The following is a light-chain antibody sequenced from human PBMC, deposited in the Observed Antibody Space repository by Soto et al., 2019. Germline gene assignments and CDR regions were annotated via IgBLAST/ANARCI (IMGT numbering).Light chain of an antibody. CDR1: SSDVGAYNF. CDR2: EVT. V-gene: IGLV2-14*01. J-gene: IGLJ1*01. CDR3: SSYTSTNTPYV. Sequence: QSVLTQPASVSGSPGQSITISWTGSSSDVGAYNFVSWYQHHPGRAPKLILYEVTTRPSGVSSRFSGSKSGNTASLTISGLQADDEATYYCSSYTSTNTPYVFGTGTKVTVL.